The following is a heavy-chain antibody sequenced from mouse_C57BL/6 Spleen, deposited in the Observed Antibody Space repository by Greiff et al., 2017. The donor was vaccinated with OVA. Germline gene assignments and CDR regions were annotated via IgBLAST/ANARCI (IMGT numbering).Heavy chain of an antibody. Sequence: VMLVESGPGLVQPSQSLSITCTVSGFSLTSYGVHWVRQSPGKGLEWLGVIWSGGSTDYNAAFISRLSISKDNSKSQVFFKMNSLQADDTAIYYCARRGYDYEGFAYWGQGTLVTVSA. D-gene: IGHD2-4*01. CDR2: IWSGGST. CDR3: ARRGYDYEGFAY. J-gene: IGHJ3*01. V-gene: IGHV2-2*01. CDR1: GFSLTSYG.